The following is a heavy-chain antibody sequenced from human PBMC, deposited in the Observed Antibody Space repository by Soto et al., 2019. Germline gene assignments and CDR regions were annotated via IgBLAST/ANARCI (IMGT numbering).Heavy chain of an antibody. Sequence: SETLSLTCAVYGGSFSGYYWSWIRQPPGKGLEWIGEINHSGSTNYNPSLKSRVTISVDTSKNQFSLKLSSVTAADTAVYYCARGKWELRSGFDYWGQGTLVTVSS. CDR1: GGSFSGYY. D-gene: IGHD1-26*01. J-gene: IGHJ4*02. V-gene: IGHV4-34*01. CDR3: ARGKWELRSGFDY. CDR2: INHSGST.